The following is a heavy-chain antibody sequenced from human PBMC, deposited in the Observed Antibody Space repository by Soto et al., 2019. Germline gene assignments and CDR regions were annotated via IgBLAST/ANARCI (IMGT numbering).Heavy chain of an antibody. CDR3: ARTRGDYYYGSGRENFVD. CDR2: IYSGGST. D-gene: IGHD3-10*01. CDR1: GFTVSSNY. V-gene: IGHV3-53*01. Sequence: GGSLRLSCAASGFTVSSNYMSWVRQAPGKGLEWVSVIYSGGSTYYADSVKGRFTISRDNSKNTLYLQMNSLRAEDTAVYYCARTRGDYYYGSGRENFVDWGQGTLVTASS. J-gene: IGHJ4*02.